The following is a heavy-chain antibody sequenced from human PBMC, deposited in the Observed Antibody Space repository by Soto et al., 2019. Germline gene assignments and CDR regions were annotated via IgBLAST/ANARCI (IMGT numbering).Heavy chain of an antibody. D-gene: IGHD4-17*01. CDR2: IKRDGSET. CDR1: TFIFSTYW. V-gene: IGHV3-7*03. Sequence: GGSLRLSCAAPTFIFSTYWMTWVRQAPGKGLEWVANIKRDGSETHYADSVKGRFTISRDNAKNSLYLQMNSLRAEDTALYYCAKDMGEKTTVATNFDYWGQGTLVTVSS. J-gene: IGHJ4*02. CDR3: AKDMGEKTTVATNFDY.